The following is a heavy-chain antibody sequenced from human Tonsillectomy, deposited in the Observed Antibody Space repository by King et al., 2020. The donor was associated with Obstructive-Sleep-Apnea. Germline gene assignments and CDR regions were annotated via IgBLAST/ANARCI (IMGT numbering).Heavy chain of an antibody. CDR1: GFAFSSYS. J-gene: IGHJ4*02. CDR2: ISSNSM. V-gene: IGHV3-48*04. Sequence: EVQLVEAGGGLVQPGGYLRLSCAASGFAFSSYSMNWVRQAPGKGLEWVSYISSNSMYYSDSVKGRFTISRDSAKNSLYLQMNSLRAEDTAVYYCASGPRWLRSFDYWGQGSLVTVSS. D-gene: IGHD5-24*01. CDR3: ASGPRWLRSFDY.